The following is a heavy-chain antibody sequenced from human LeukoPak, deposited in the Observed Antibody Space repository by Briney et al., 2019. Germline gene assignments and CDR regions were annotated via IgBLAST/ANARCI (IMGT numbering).Heavy chain of an antibody. CDR2: INSDGSST. D-gene: IGHD5-12*01. Sequence: GGSLRLSCAASGFTFSNYWMHWVRQAPGKGLVWVSRINSDGSSTSYADSVKGRFTISRDNAKNSLYLQMNSLRAEDTALYYCARARWGIVATITANYFDYWGQGTLVTVSS. J-gene: IGHJ4*02. V-gene: IGHV3-74*01. CDR1: GFTFSNYW. CDR3: ARARWGIVATITANYFDY.